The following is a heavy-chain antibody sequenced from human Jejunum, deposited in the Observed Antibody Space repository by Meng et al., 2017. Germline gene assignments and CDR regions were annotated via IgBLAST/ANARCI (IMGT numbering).Heavy chain of an antibody. J-gene: IGHJ6*02. CDR1: GFSLSNYW. CDR3: TRVLSGRYGEMDV. D-gene: IGHD3-10*01. V-gene: IGHV3-74*01. Sequence: GESLKISCAASGFSLSNYWMHWVRQAPGKGLVWVSRISSDATTTSSADSVRGRFTISSDNAKNTLYLQMNSLRAEDTAIYYCTRVLSGRYGEMDVWGPGTMVTVSS. CDR2: ISSDATTT.